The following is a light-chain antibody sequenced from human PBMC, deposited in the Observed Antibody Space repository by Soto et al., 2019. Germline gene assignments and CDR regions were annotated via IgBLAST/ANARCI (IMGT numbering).Light chain of an antibody. Sequence: EIVRTLSPAPLSVSPGKRATLSGRASQSVSSSVGWYQQKPGQAPRLLIYGASTRATGIPARFSGSGSGKEFTLPFSSLQSEDFAVYYCQQYKNWPLFGQGTRLEIK. J-gene: IGKJ5*01. CDR3: QQYKNWPL. V-gene: IGKV3-15*01. CDR1: QSVSSS. CDR2: GAS.